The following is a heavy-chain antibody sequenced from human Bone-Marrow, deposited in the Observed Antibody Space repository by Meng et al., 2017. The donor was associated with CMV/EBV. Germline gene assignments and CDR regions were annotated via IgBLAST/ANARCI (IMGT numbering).Heavy chain of an antibody. V-gene: IGHV5-51*01. Sequence: KVSCKGSGYSFTSYWIGWVRQMPGKGLEWRGIIYPGDSDTRYSPSFQGQVTTSADKSTSTAYLQWSSLKASDTAMYYCARTSGSYEDYWGQGTLVTVSS. CDR3: ARTSGSYEDY. CDR2: IYPGDSDT. J-gene: IGHJ4*02. D-gene: IGHD1-26*01. CDR1: GYSFTSYW.